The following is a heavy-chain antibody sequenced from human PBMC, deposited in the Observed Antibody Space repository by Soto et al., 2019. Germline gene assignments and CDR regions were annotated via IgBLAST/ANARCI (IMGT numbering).Heavy chain of an antibody. J-gene: IGHJ4*02. Sequence: ASVKVSCKXSGYTFTGYYLHWIRQAPGQGLQWMGWMRPDSGGANYAQKFQGRVSMTRDTSTSTFYMELSRLASDDTAVYYCARDPHEGVYDYWGQGTQVTVSS. CDR1: GYTFTGYY. V-gene: IGHV1-2*02. CDR3: ARDPHEGVYDY. CDR2: MRPDSGGA. D-gene: IGHD3-16*01.